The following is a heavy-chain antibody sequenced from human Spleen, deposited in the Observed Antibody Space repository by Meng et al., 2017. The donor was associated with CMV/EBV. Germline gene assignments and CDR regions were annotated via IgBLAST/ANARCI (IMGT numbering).Heavy chain of an antibody. CDR2: IYDIGST. Sequence: SETLSLTCIVSGGSISGSGYFWSWIRQHPEKGLEWIGFIYDIGSTDYNPSLKSRLTISVDTSKNQFSLELTSVTAADTAVYYCARAGYCSRTSCTLGDASWFDPWGQGTLVTVSS. CDR1: GGSISGSGYF. J-gene: IGHJ5*02. V-gene: IGHV4-31*03. D-gene: IGHD2-2*01. CDR3: ARAGYCSRTSCTLGDASWFDP.